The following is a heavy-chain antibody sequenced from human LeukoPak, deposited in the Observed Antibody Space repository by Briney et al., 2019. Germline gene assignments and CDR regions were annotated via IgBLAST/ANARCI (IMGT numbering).Heavy chain of an antibody. D-gene: IGHD3-16*01. V-gene: IGHV1-2*02. J-gene: IGHJ3*02. CDR3: ARVGLTRGDAFDI. Sequence: ASVKVSCKASGYTFTDYNIHWVRQAPGQGLEWVGWIDPNSGATKYAQKFRGGATMTRDTSITTAYMELSSLRYDDTATYYCARVGLTRGDAFDIWGQGTMVTVSS. CDR1: GYTFTDYN. CDR2: IDPNSGAT.